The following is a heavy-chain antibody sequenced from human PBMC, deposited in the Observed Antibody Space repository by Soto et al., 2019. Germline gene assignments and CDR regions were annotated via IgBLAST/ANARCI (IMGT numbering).Heavy chain of an antibody. D-gene: IGHD6-6*01. CDR1: GGTFSSYT. CDR2: IIPILGIA. CDR3: AREKGAARCFFDL. Sequence: QVQLVQSGAEVKKPGSSVKVSCKASGGTFSSYTISWVRQAPGQGLEWMGRIIPILGIANYAQKFQGRVTITADKSTSTAYMELSSLRSEDTAVYYCAREKGAARCFFDLWGRGTLVTVSS. J-gene: IGHJ2*01. V-gene: IGHV1-69*08.